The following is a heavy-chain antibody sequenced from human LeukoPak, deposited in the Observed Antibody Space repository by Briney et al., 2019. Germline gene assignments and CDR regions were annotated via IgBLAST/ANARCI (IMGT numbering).Heavy chain of an antibody. CDR1: GGSFSDYY. J-gene: IGHJ6*03. Sequence: SETLSLTGAVYGGSFSDYYWSWVRQPPGKGLEWIGEIYHNGSTNYNPSLKSRVTISVDTSKNQFSLKLSSVTAADTAVYYCARGVMNYYGSVGPYYYYYYYMDVWGKGTTVTVSS. V-gene: IGHV4-34*01. CDR3: ARGVMNYYGSVGPYYYYYYYMDV. D-gene: IGHD3-10*01. CDR2: IYHNGST.